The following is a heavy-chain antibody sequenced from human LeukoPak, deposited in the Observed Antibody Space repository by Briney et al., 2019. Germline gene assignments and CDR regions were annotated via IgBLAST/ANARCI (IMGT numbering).Heavy chain of an antibody. J-gene: IGHJ4*02. V-gene: IGHV3-21*01. CDR2: ISSSSSYI. CDR1: GFSISSYG. CDR3: AKDVGATTIGFDY. D-gene: IGHD1-26*01. Sequence: GGSLRLSCAASGFSISSYGMHWVRQAPGKGLEWVSSISSSSSYIYYADSVKGRFTISRDNSKNTLYLQMNSLRAEDTAVYYCAKDVGATTIGFDYWGQGTLVIVSS.